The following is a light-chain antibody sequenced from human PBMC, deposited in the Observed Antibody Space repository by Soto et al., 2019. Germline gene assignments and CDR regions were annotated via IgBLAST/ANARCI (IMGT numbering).Light chain of an antibody. CDR1: QSLTTRY. CDR3: QQDASSFVYT. J-gene: IGKJ2*01. Sequence: IVLTQSPGTLSLSPGETATLSCRASQSLTTRYVARYQQKPGQAPRLLIYGAANRATGTPDRFSGSGSVTDSTLTTSSPEPDDFAGYFCQQDASSFVYTFGQGTKLEIK. CDR2: GAA. V-gene: IGKV3-20*01.